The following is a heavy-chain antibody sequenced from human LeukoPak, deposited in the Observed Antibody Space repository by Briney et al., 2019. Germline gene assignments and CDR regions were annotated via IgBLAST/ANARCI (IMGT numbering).Heavy chain of an antibody. CDR3: ARHTMTTMTWAVGVLDP. D-gene: IGHD4-17*01. J-gene: IGHJ5*02. Sequence: GESLKISCKGSGYSFTSYWIGWVRQMPGKGLEWMGIIYPGDSDTRYSPSFQGQVTISADKSISTAYLQWSSLKASDTSMYYCARHTMTTMTWAVGVLDPWGQGTLVTVSS. CDR1: GYSFTSYW. CDR2: IYPGDSDT. V-gene: IGHV5-51*01.